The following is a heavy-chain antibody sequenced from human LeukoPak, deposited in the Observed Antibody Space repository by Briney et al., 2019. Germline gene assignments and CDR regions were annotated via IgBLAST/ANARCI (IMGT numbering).Heavy chain of an antibody. V-gene: IGHV3-21*01. CDR2: ISSSSSYI. CDR3: ARDVYGLYGMDV. J-gene: IGHJ6*02. Sequence: GGSLRLSCAASGFTFSSYTMNWVRQAPGKGLEWVSSISSSSSYIYYADSVKGRFTISRDNAKNSLYLQMNSLRAEDTAVYYCARDVYGLYGMDVWGQGTTVTVSS. CDR1: GFTFSSYT. D-gene: IGHD2/OR15-2a*01.